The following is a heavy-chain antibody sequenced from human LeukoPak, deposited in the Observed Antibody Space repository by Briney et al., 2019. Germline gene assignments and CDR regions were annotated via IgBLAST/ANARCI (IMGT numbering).Heavy chain of an antibody. J-gene: IGHJ4*02. Sequence: PSETLSLTCAVSGGSISSGGYSWSWIRQPPGKGLEWIGYIYFSGSTNYNPSLKSRVTISVDTSKNQFSLKLSSVTAADTAVYYCARDVGSGWYHFDYWGQGTLVTVSS. CDR1: GGSISSGGYS. CDR3: ARDVGSGWYHFDY. V-gene: IGHV4-61*08. CDR2: IYFSGST. D-gene: IGHD6-19*01.